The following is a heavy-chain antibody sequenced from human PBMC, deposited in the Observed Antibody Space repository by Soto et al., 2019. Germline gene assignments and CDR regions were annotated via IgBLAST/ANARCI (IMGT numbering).Heavy chain of an antibody. D-gene: IGHD2-2*02. CDR3: ASGRIHCSSTSCYKPRGLDYYYYGMDV. CDR2: IIPIFGTA. J-gene: IGHJ6*02. Sequence: QVQLVQSGAEVKKPGSSVKVSCKASGGTFSSYAISWVRQAPGQGLEWMGGIIPIFGTANYAQKFQGRVTITADESTSTAYMELSSLRSEDTAVYYCASGRIHCSSTSCYKPRGLDYYYYGMDVWGQGTTVTVSS. V-gene: IGHV1-69*01. CDR1: GGTFSSYA.